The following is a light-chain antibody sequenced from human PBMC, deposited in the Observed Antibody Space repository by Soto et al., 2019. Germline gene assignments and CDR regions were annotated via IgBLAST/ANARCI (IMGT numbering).Light chain of an antibody. CDR1: QSVSSSY. Sequence: EIVLTQSPGTLSLSPGERATLSCRASQSVSSSYLAWYQQKPGQAPRLLIYGASSRATGIPDRFSGSCSGTDFTLTISRLEPEDVAVYYCQQYGSSLFTFGTGTKVDIK. CDR3: QQYGSSLFT. CDR2: GAS. V-gene: IGKV3-20*01. J-gene: IGKJ3*01.